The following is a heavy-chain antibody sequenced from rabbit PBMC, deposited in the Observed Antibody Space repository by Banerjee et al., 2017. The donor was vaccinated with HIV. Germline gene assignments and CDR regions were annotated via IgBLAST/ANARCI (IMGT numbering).Heavy chain of an antibody. J-gene: IGHJ6*02. D-gene: IGHD1-1*01. CDR1: GFSFSGILY. CDR3: ARNYVNVLDP. CDR2: IDTGDGDT. V-gene: IGHV1S45*01. Sequence: QQQLEESGGGLVKPGGTLTLTCTASGFSFSGILYMCWVRQAPGKGLEWIACIDTGDGDTYFANWAKGRFTISKTSSTTVTLQTTSLTAADTATYFCARNYVNVLDPWGPGTLVTVS.